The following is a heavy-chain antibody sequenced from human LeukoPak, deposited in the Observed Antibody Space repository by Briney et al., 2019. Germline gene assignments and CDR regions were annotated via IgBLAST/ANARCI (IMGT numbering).Heavy chain of an antibody. CDR3: TREGVYSPDGSGYHRDAFDI. D-gene: IGHD3-22*01. CDR2: IIPILDVA. CDR1: GGSFNSYV. Sequence: SVKVSCKASGGSFNSYVITWVRQAPGQGLEWMGRIIPILDVANFAQKFRGRVTITADKSTNTAHMELSSLTSEDTAIYYCTREGVYSPDGSGYHRDAFDIWGQGTMVTVSS. V-gene: IGHV1-69*04. J-gene: IGHJ3*02.